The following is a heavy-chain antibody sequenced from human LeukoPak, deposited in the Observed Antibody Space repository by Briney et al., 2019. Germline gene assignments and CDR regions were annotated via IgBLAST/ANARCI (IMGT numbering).Heavy chain of an antibody. J-gene: IGHJ4*02. Sequence: SETLSLTCTVSGYSISSSYYWGWIRQPPGKGLEWIGSIYHSGDTYYNPSLKSRVTISIDTSNNQFSLKLSSVTAADTAVYYCARGSNDYRNPHFDYWGQGTLVTVSS. V-gene: IGHV4-38-2*02. CDR3: ARGSNDYRNPHFDY. D-gene: IGHD4-11*01. CDR2: IYHSGDT. CDR1: GYSISSSYY.